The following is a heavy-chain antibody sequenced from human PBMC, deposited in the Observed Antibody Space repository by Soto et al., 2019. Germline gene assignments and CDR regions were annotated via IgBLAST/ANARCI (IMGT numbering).Heavy chain of an antibody. J-gene: IGHJ5*02. CDR3: ARDGFCTSTTCRVGNWFDP. CDR1: GGSFSGYY. D-gene: IGHD2-2*01. CDR2: INHRGST. V-gene: IGHV4-34*01. Sequence: QVQLQQRGAGLLTPSETLSLTCVVYGGSFSGYYWSWIRQSPGKGLEWIGGINHRGSTNYNPSLESRVTISVDTSKKQFSLKLPSVTAADTAMYYCARDGFCTSTTCRVGNWFDPWGQGTLVTVSS.